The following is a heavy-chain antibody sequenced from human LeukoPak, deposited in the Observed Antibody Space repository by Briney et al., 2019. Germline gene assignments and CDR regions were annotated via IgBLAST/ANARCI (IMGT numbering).Heavy chain of an antibody. CDR3: SGRDSSRTPRAY. CDR2: IKPDGSEK. CDR1: GLTFIDFW. Sequence: PGGSLRLSCATSGLTFIDFWMNWVRQAPGRGLEWVANIKPDGSEKYYVDSVKGRFAISRDNAKNEVYLEMNSLRAEDTGVYYCSGRDSSRTPRAYWGQGTLVSVFS. J-gene: IGHJ4*02. V-gene: IGHV3-7*01. D-gene: IGHD2-2*01.